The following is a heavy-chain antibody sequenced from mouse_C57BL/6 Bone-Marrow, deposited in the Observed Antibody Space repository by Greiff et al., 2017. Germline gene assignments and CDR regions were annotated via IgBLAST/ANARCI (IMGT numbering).Heavy chain of an antibody. J-gene: IGHJ4*01. V-gene: IGHV5-17*01. CDR2: ISSGSSTI. CDR3: ARPDFGYAMDY. Sequence: EVKLVESGGGLVKPGGSLKLSCAASGFTFSDYGMHWVRQAPEKGLEWVAYISSGSSTIYYADTVKGRFTISRDNAKNTLFLQMTSLRSEDTAMYYCARPDFGYAMDYWGQGTSVTGSS. CDR1: GFTFSDYG.